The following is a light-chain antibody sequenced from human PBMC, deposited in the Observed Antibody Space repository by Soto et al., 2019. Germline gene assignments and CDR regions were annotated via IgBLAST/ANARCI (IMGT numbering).Light chain of an antibody. CDR3: QQYGSSPMFT. CDR1: QSVSSSY. Sequence: ESVLTQSPGTLSLSPGERATLSCRASQSVSSSYLAWYQQKPGQAPRLLIYGTSGRATGIPDRFSGSGSGTDFPLTISRLEPQDFAVYYCQQYGSSPMFTFAPGTNVDIK. J-gene: IGKJ3*01. CDR2: GTS. V-gene: IGKV3-20*01.